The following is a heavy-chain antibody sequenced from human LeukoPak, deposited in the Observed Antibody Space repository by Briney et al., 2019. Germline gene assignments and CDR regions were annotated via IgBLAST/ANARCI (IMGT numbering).Heavy chain of an antibody. CDR1: GYTFTSYY. CDR2: INPIGDST. J-gene: IGHJ4*02. CDR3: ASAVVVTATLDY. Sequence: ASVKVSCKASGYTFTSYYMHWVRQAPGQGLEWMGIINPIGDSTNYAQKFQGRVTMTRDTSTSTVYVELSSLRSEDTAVYYCASAVVVTATLDYWGQGTLVTVSS. D-gene: IGHD2-21*02. V-gene: IGHV1-46*01.